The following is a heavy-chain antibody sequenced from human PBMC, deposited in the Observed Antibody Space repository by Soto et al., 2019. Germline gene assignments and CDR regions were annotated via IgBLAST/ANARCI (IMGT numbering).Heavy chain of an antibody. V-gene: IGHV2-26*01. Sequence: QVTLKASGPVLVKPTETLTLTCTVSGFSLSNARMGVSWIRQPPGKALEWLAHIFPNDEKAYSTSLKSRLTISKAPSKSHVVLTMTNMEPVDTATYYCARNHLASSSGIWCDRWGQGPLVTVSS. CDR2: IFPNDEK. CDR1: GFSLSNARMG. D-gene: IGHD3-3*01. CDR3: ARNHLASSSGIWCDR. J-gene: IGHJ5*02.